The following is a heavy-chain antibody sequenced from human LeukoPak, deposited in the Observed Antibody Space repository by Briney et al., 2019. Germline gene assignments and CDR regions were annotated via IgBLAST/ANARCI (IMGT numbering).Heavy chain of an antibody. CDR3: ARGGDSAKVGF. V-gene: IGHV4-34*01. Sequence: SETLSLTCAVFGGSLSGYYWSWVRQAPGKGPEWIGEVHYSGSINYNPSLEGRVTISADASKKQFSLKLPSATAADTAIYYCARGGDSAKVGFWGQGALVTVSS. CDR2: VHYSGSI. D-gene: IGHD3-3*01. J-gene: IGHJ4*02. CDR1: GGSLSGYY.